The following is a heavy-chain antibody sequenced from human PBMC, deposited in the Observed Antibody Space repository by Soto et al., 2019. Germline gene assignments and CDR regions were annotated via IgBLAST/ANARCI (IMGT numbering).Heavy chain of an antibody. J-gene: IGHJ6*02. CDR2: IYTSGST. Sequence: QVQLQESGPGLVKPSETLSLTCTVSGGSISSYYWSWIRQPAGKGREWIGRIYTSGSTNYNPSLTRRVTMSVDTSKNQCSLKLSSVTAADTAVYYCLGLPMTTVHTGYYYGMDVWGQGTTVTVSS. V-gene: IGHV4-4*07. CDR1: GGSISSYY. D-gene: IGHD4-4*01. CDR3: LGLPMTTVHTGYYYGMDV.